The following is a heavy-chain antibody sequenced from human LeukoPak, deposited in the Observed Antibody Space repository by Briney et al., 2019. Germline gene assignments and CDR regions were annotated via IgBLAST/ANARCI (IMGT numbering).Heavy chain of an antibody. V-gene: IGHV3-7*01. J-gene: IGHJ5*02. D-gene: IGHD3-3*01. CDR3: ARALGPPSIFGVAPGWFDP. Sequence: GGSLRLSCAASGFTFRSYWMSWVRQAPGKGLEWVANINQGGSVKYYVDSVKGRFTISRDNSKNTLYLQMNSLRAEDTAVYYCARALGPPSIFGVAPGWFDPWGQGTLVTVSS. CDR1: GFTFRSYW. CDR2: INQGGSVK.